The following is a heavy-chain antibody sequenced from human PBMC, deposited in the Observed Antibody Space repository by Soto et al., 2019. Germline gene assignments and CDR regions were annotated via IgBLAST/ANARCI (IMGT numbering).Heavy chain of an antibody. CDR2: IYYSGST. CDR3: ARESGGSESSTRYGLDV. D-gene: IGHD6-25*01. CDR1: GGSISSVGHY. V-gene: IGHV4-31*03. J-gene: IGHJ6*02. Sequence: PXETLSLSFSVSGGSISSVGHYWTWIRQQPGKGLEWIGYIYYSGSTDYNPSLKSRVTISVDRSKNQFSLNLSSVTAADTAIYYCARESGGSESSTRYGLDVWGQGTTVTVSS.